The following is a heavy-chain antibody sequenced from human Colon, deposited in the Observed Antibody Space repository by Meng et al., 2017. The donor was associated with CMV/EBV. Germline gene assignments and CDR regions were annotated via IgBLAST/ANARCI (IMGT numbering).Heavy chain of an antibody. CDR1: GGSISTYY. CDR3: VKGRGYYDSSGHYAGFDP. Sequence: SETLSLTCTVSGGSISTYYWSWIRQPPGKGLEWIGYIFFSGTTNYNPSLKSRVTISVDTSKNQFSLKLSSVTAADTAVYYCVKGRGYYDSSGHYAGFDPWGQGVLVTVSS. D-gene: IGHD3-22*01. J-gene: IGHJ5*02. V-gene: IGHV4-59*01. CDR2: IFFSGTT.